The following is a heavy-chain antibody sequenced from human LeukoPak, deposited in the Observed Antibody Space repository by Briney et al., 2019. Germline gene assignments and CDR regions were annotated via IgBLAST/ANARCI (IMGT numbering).Heavy chain of an antibody. CDR3: ARFGPDAFDI. CDR2: IGTVGDT. D-gene: IGHD3-16*01. CDR1: GFTFSDYD. V-gene: IGHV3-13*01. J-gene: IGHJ3*02. Sequence: SGGSLRLSCAASGFTFSDYDMHWARQVTGRGLEWVSTIGTVGDTYYRDSVKGRFTISRENANNSLYLQMNSLRGGDTAVYYCARFGPDAFDIWGPGTMVTVSS.